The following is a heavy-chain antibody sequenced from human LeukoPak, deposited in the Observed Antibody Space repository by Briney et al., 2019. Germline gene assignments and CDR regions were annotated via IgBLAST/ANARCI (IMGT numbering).Heavy chain of an antibody. D-gene: IGHD3-22*01. CDR3: ARSDYYDSSGYLNWFDP. CDR2: INHSGST. CDR1: GGSFSGYY. Sequence: SETLSLTCAVYGGSFSGYYWSWIRQPPGKGLERIGEINHSGSTNYNPSLKSRVTISVDTSKNQFSLKLSSVTAADAAVYYCARSDYYDSSGYLNWFDPWGQGTLVTVSS. J-gene: IGHJ5*02. V-gene: IGHV4-34*01.